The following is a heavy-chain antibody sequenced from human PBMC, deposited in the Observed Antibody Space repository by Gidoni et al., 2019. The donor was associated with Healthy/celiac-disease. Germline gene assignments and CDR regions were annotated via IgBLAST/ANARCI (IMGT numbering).Heavy chain of an antibody. CDR3: ARDWGRGLYCSSTSCYGFDY. V-gene: IGHV3-21*01. J-gene: IGHJ4*02. Sequence: EVQLVESGGGLVKPGGSLRLSCAASGFTFSSYSMNWVRQAPGKGLEWVSSISSSSSYIYYADSVKGRFTISRDNAKNSLYRQMNSLRAEDTAVYYCARDWGRGLYCSSTSCYGFDYWGQGTLVTVSS. CDR1: GFTFSSYS. D-gene: IGHD2-2*01. CDR2: ISSSSSYI.